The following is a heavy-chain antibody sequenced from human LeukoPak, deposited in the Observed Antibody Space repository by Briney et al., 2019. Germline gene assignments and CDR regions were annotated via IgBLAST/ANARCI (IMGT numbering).Heavy chain of an antibody. CDR2: ISGSGGST. CDR1: GFTFSSYA. J-gene: IGHJ4*02. Sequence: GRSLRLSCAASGFTFSSYAMHWVRQAPGKGLEWVSAISGSGGSTYYADSVKGRFTISRDNSESTLYLQMNGLRAEDTAIYFCATGAYCDHWGQGTLVTVSS. CDR3: ATGAYCDH. V-gene: IGHV3-23*01.